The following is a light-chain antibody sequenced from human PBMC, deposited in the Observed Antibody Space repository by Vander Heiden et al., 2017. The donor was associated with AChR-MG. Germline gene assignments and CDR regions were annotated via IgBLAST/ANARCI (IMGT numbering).Light chain of an antibody. Sequence: QLVLTQSPSASASLGASVKPTCTLSSGHTSPAIAWHQQRPEKGPRYLMKLNSDGSHTKGDGIPDRFSGSSSGAEHYLTIASLQSEDEGDYFCQTWASGLGGVFGGGTKLTVL. CDR3: QTWASGLGGV. CDR2: LNSDGSH. V-gene: IGLV4-69*01. CDR1: SGHTSPA. J-gene: IGLJ3*02.